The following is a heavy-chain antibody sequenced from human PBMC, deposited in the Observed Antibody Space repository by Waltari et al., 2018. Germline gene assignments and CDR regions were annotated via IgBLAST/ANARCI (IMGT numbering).Heavy chain of an antibody. D-gene: IGHD1-26*01. CDR1: GFPFSSYS. Sequence: EVQLVESGGGLVKPGGSLRLSCAASGFPFSSYSMNWVRRAPGKGLEWVLSIRSRSSYIYYADSVKVRFTISIDNAKNSLYLQMNSLRAEETAVYYCARDLKRSGSYPDYWGQGTLVTVSS. V-gene: IGHV3-21*01. CDR2: IRSRSSYI. J-gene: IGHJ4*02. CDR3: ARDLKRSGSYPDY.